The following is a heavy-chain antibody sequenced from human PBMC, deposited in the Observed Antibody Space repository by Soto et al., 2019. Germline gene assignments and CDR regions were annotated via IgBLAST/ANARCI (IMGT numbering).Heavy chain of an antibody. D-gene: IGHD2-21*01. CDR3: ARAKAVVIAALDI. Sequence: GGSLTLSCAASGFTFSSYAMSWVRQAPGKGLEWVSAISGSGGSTDYADSVKGRFTISRDNSKNTLYLQLDSLTGADTAVYYCARAKAVVIAALDIWGQGTMVTVSS. V-gene: IGHV3-23*01. J-gene: IGHJ3*02. CDR1: GFTFSSYA. CDR2: ISGSGGST.